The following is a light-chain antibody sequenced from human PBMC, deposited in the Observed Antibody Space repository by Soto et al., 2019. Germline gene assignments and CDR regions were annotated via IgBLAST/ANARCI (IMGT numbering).Light chain of an antibody. CDR1: QSVSSN. V-gene: IGKV3-15*01. CDR2: GAS. CDR3: QQYNNWPRT. Sequence: EIVMTRSPATLSVSPGERATLSCRASQSVSSNLAWFQQKPGQAPRLLIYGASSRATGFPARFSGGGSGTEFTLTISSLQSEDFAVYYCQQYNNWPRTFGQGTKVEIK. J-gene: IGKJ1*01.